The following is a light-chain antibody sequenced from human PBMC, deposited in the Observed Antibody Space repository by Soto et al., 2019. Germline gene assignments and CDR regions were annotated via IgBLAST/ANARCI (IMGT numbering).Light chain of an antibody. CDR2: AAS. J-gene: IGKJ4*01. CDR3: QRYYNDPVT. Sequence: DIQVTQYPSSLTASVGDRVTITCRASQGIKNYLAWYQQKPGEIPKLLIYAASTLESVIPPRFSGSGSGTDFTLTINNLQPEDVATYYCQRYYNDPVTFGGGTKWIS. V-gene: IGKV1-27*01. CDR1: QGIKNY.